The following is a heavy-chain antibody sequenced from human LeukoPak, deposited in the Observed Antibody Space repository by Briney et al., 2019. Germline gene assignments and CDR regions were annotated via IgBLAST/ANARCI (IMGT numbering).Heavy chain of an antibody. Sequence: SETLSLTCAVYGGSFSGYYWSWIRQPPGKGLEWMGVINHSGSTNYNPSLKSRVTISVDTSKNQFSLKLSSVTAGHRAVYYCARGIGGSYYPYCFDPWGQGTLVTVSS. V-gene: IGHV4-34*01. CDR1: GGSFSGYY. J-gene: IGHJ5*02. D-gene: IGHD1-26*01. CDR2: INHSGST. CDR3: ARGIGGSYYPYCFDP.